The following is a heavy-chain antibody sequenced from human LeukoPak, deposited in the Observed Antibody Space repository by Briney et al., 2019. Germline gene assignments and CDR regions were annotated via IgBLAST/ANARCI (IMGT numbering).Heavy chain of an antibody. CDR2: IWYDGSNK. V-gene: IGHV3-33*01. J-gene: IGHJ4*02. CDR3: ARDPQYNLYYFGY. CDR1: GFTFSSYG. D-gene: IGHD1-14*01. Sequence: GGSLRLSCAASGFTFSSYGMHWVRQAPGKGLEWVALIWYDGSNKYYADSVKGRFTISRDNSKNTLYLQMNSLRAEDTAVYYCARDPQYNLYYFGYWGQGTLVTVSS.